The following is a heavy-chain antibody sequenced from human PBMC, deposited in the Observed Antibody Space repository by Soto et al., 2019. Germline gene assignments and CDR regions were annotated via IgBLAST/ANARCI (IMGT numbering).Heavy chain of an antibody. CDR3: ARVHCGSSTSCYDYYYYYMDV. Sequence: GGSLRLSCAASGFTFSSYSMNWVRQAPGKGLEWVSSISSSSSYIYYADSVKGRFTISRDNAKNSLYLQMNSLRAEDTAVYYCARVHCGSSTSCYDYYYYYMDVWGKGTTVTVSS. V-gene: IGHV3-21*01. CDR2: ISSSSSYI. D-gene: IGHD2-2*01. CDR1: GFTFSSYS. J-gene: IGHJ6*03.